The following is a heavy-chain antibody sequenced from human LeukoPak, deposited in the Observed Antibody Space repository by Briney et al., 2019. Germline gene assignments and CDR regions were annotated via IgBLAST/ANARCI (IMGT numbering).Heavy chain of an antibody. J-gene: IGHJ4*02. CDR3: AKTLGETMVRGVIFDS. D-gene: IGHD3-10*01. V-gene: IGHV3-23*01. CDR2: ISGSGGST. Sequence: GGSLRLSCAASGFTFSSYSMNWVRQAPGKGLEWVSAISGSGGSTYYADSVKGRFTISRDNSKNTLYLQMNSLRAEDTAVYYCAKTLGETMVRGVIFDSWGQGTLVTVSS. CDR1: GFTFSSYS.